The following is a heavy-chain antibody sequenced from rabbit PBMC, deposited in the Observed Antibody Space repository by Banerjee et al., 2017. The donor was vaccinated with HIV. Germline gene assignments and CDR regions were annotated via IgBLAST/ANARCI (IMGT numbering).Heavy chain of an antibody. J-gene: IGHJ4*01. CDR1: GFSFSSGYD. Sequence: QEQLVESGGGLVKPGASLTLTCTASGFSFSSGYDMSWVRQAPGKGLEWIAYIYTGSSGNTYYATWAKGRFTISKTSSTTVTLHMTSLTAADTATYFCARDLAGVIGWNFNFWGPGTLVTVS. D-gene: IGHD4-1*01. CDR2: IYTGSSGNT. V-gene: IGHV1S45*01. CDR3: ARDLAGVIGWNFNF.